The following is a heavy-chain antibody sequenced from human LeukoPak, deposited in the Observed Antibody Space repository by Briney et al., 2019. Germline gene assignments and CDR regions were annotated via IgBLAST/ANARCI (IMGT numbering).Heavy chain of an antibody. Sequence: GGSLRLSCAASGFTFSDYYMSWIRQAPGKGLEWVSYISSSGSTIYYADSVKGRFTISRDNAKNSLYLQMDSLRAEDTAVYYCAREGIVATIPFDYWGQGTLVTVSS. CDR1: GFTFSDYY. CDR2: ISSSGSTI. J-gene: IGHJ4*02. D-gene: IGHD5-12*01. V-gene: IGHV3-11*01. CDR3: AREGIVATIPFDY.